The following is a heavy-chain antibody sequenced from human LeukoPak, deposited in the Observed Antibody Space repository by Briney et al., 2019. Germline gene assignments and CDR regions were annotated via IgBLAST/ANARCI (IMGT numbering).Heavy chain of an antibody. D-gene: IGHD3-10*01. V-gene: IGHV3-33*01. CDR1: GFTFSHYG. CDR3: ARDLSVGSGDT. Sequence: GGSLRLSCVTSGFTFSHYGFHWVRQAPGKGLEWVSAIWSDGSTRDYADSVKGRFSISRDESKNTLYLQMNSLRAEDTALYYCARDLSVGSGDTRGQGTLVIVSS. CDR2: IWSDGSTR. J-gene: IGHJ5*02.